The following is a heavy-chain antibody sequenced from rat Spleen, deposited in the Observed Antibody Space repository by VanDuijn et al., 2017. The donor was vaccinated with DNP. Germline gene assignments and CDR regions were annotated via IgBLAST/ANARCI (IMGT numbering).Heavy chain of an antibody. J-gene: IGHJ2*01. CDR3: AGRPPPTRGPFDY. Sequence: EVQLVESDGGLVQPGRSLKLSCAASGFTFSDHNMAWVRQAPKKGLEWVATITSDGGNTYYRNSVKGRFTISRDNAKSTLYLQMDSLRSEDTATYYCAGRPPPTRGPFDYWGQGVTVTVSS. D-gene: IGHD1-4*01. V-gene: IGHV5-7*01. CDR2: ITSDGGNT. CDR1: GFTFSDHN.